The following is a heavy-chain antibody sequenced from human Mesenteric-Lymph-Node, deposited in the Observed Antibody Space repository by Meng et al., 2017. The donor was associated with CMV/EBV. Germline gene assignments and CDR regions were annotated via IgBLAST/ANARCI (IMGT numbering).Heavy chain of an antibody. Sequence: GGSLRLSCAASGFTVSSNYMSWVRQAPGKGLEWVSVIYSGGSTYYADSVKGRFTISRDNSKNTLYLQMNSLRAEDTAVYYCARCSSTSCWNYWGQGTLVTVSS. CDR3: ARCSSTSCWNY. D-gene: IGHD2-2*01. J-gene: IGHJ4*02. V-gene: IGHV3-66*02. CDR2: IYSGGST. CDR1: GFTVSSNY.